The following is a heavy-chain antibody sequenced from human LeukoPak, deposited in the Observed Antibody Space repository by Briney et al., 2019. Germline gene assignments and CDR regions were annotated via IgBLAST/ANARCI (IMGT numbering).Heavy chain of an antibody. CDR1: GFIFNAYA. CDR2: VSYDGSNK. CDR3: ARDAYFDY. Sequence: PGRSLRLSCAASGFIFNAYAMHWVRQAPGKGLEWVAVVSYDGSNKYYADSVKGRFTISRDNSENTLYLQMNSLRTEDTAVYYCARDAYFDYWGQGTLVTVSS. J-gene: IGHJ4*02. V-gene: IGHV3-30*04.